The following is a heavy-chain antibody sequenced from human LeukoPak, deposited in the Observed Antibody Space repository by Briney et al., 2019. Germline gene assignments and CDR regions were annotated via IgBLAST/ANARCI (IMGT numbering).Heavy chain of an antibody. CDR1: SYTFTSYG. CDR3: AREMMVASLTGLFISLDY. CDR2: ISAYNGNT. V-gene: IGHV1-18*01. J-gene: IGHJ4*02. Sequence: GASVKVSCKASSYTFTSYGINWVRQAPGQGLEWMGWISAYNGNTNYAQKLQGRVTMTTDTSTSTAYMELRSLRSDDTAVYYCAREMMVASLTGLFISLDYWGQGTLVTVSS. D-gene: IGHD3-9*01.